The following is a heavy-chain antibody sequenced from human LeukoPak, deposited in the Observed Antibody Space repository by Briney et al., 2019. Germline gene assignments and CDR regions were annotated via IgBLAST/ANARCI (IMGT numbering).Heavy chain of an antibody. CDR1: GFTFSSYA. J-gene: IGHJ4*02. CDR2: ISGSGGST. CDR3: AKDREWGIAAAGTPRIYFDY. D-gene: IGHD6-13*01. V-gene: IGHV3-23*01. Sequence: PGGSLRLSCAASGFTFSSYAMSWVRQAPGKGLEWVSAISGSGGSTYYADSMKGRFTISRDNSKNTLYLQMNSLRAEDTAVYYCAKDREWGIAAAGTPRIYFDYWGQGTLVTVSS.